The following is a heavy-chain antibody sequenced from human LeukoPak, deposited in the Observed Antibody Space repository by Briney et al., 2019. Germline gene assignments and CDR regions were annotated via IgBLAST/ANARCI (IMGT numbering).Heavy chain of an antibody. J-gene: IGHJ4*02. CDR3: ATLLSNAAFDY. CDR2: INPNSGGT. V-gene: IGHV1-2*02. CDR1: GYTFTGYY. Sequence: ASVKVSCKASGYTFTGYYMHWVRQALGQGLEWMGWINPNSGGTNYAQKFQGRVTMTRDTSISTAYMELSRLRSDGTAVYYCATLLSNAAFDYWGQGTLVTVSS. D-gene: IGHD6-25*01.